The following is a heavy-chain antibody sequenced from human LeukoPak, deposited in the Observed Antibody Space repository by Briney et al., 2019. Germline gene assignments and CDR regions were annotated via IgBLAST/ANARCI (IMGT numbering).Heavy chain of an antibody. CDR2: INHSGST. CDR1: GGSFSGYY. J-gene: IGHJ5*02. V-gene: IGHV4-34*01. Sequence: PSETLSLTCAVYGGSFSGYYWSRIRQPPGKGLEWIGEINHSGSTNYNPSLKSRVTISVDTSKNQFSLKLSSVTAADTAVYYCARDLRITIFGVVISNWFDPWGQGTLVTVSS. CDR3: ARDLRITIFGVVISNWFDP. D-gene: IGHD3-3*01.